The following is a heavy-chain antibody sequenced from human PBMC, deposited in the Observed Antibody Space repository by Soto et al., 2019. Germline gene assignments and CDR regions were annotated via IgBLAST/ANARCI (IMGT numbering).Heavy chain of an antibody. Sequence: PGGSLRLSCAASGFTFSSYEMNWVRQAPGKGLEWVSYISSSGSTIYYADSVKGRFTISRDNAKNSLYLQMNSLRAEDTAVYYCARGLLRYFDWLLSAEYFQHWGQGTLVTVSS. CDR1: GFTFSSYE. J-gene: IGHJ1*01. V-gene: IGHV3-48*03. CDR2: ISSSGSTI. CDR3: ARGLLRYFDWLLSAEYFQH. D-gene: IGHD3-9*01.